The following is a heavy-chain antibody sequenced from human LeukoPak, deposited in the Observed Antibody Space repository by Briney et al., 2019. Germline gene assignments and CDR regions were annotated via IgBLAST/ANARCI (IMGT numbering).Heavy chain of an antibody. CDR1: GGTFSSYA. J-gene: IGHJ4*02. Sequence: VASVTVSCKASGGTFSSYAISWVRQAPGQGLEWMGRIIPILGIANYAQKFQGRVTITADESTSTAYMELSSLRSEDTAVYYCARGNPQNWGVDYWGQGTLVTVSS. CDR2: IIPILGIA. V-gene: IGHV1-69*04. D-gene: IGHD7-27*01. CDR3: ARGNPQNWGVDY.